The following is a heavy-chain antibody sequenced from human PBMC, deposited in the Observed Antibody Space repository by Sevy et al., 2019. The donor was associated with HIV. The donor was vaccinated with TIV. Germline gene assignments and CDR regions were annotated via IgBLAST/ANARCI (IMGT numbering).Heavy chain of an antibody. CDR2: ISWNSGSI. CDR1: GFTFDDYA. CDR3: AKVGYSSVTREGGGDY. J-gene: IGHJ4*02. Sequence: GRSLRLSCAASGFTFDDYAMHWVRQAPGKGLEWVSGISWNSGSIGYADSVKGRFTISRDNAKNSLYLQMNSLRAEDMALYYCAKVGYSSVTREGGGDYWGQGTLVTVSS. D-gene: IGHD6-19*01. V-gene: IGHV3-9*03.